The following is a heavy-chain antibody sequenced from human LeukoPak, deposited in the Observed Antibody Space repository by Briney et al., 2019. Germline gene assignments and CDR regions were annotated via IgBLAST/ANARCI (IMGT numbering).Heavy chain of an antibody. CDR3: ARGKDLGYCSSTSCYTIDY. V-gene: IGHV3-66*02. J-gene: IGHJ4*02. Sequence: GGSLRLSCAASGFTVSSNYISWVRQAPGKGLEWVSVIYSGGSTNYADSVKGRFTISRDNSKNTLYLQMNSLRAEDTAVYYCARGKDLGYCSSTSCYTIDYWGQGTLVTVSS. D-gene: IGHD2-2*02. CDR1: GFTVSSNY. CDR2: IYSGGST.